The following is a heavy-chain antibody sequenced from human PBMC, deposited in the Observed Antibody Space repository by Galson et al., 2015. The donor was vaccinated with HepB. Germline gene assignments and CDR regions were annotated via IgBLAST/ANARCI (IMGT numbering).Heavy chain of an antibody. V-gene: IGHV3-23*01. Sequence: SLRLSCAASGFTFGSYAMSWVRQAQGKGLEWVSAISGSGGSTYYADSVKGRFTISRDNSKDTLYLQMNSLRAEDTAVYYCAVGATTRINYWGQGTLVTVSS. CDR2: ISGSGGST. CDR1: GFTFGSYA. J-gene: IGHJ4*02. CDR3: AVGATTRINY. D-gene: IGHD1-26*01.